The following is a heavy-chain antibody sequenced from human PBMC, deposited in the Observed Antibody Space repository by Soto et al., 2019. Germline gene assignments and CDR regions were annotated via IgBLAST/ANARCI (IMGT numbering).Heavy chain of an antibody. CDR3: VRDWRFGEEGMDV. Sequence: GASVKVSCKASGGTFSSYAISWVRQAPGQGLEWMGGIIPIFGTANYAQKFQGRVTITADESTSTAYMELSSLRSEDTAVYYCVRDWRFGEEGMDVWGQGTTVTVSS. J-gene: IGHJ6*02. CDR2: IIPIFGTA. CDR1: GGTFSSYA. V-gene: IGHV1-69*13. D-gene: IGHD3-10*01.